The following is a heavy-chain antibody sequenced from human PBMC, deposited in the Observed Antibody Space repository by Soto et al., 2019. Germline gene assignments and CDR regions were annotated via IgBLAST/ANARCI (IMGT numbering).Heavy chain of an antibody. D-gene: IGHD6-19*01. V-gene: IGHV3-23*01. J-gene: IGHJ6*02. CDR1: GFTFSSYA. Sequence: EVQLLESGGGLVQPGGSLRLSCAASGFTFSSYAMSWVRQAPGKGLEWVSAISGSGGSTYYADSVKGRFTISRDNSKNTLYLHMNSLRAEDTAVYYCAIPNRGYSSGRGSYYYYGMDVWGQGTTVTVSS. CDR3: AIPNRGYSSGRGSYYYYGMDV. CDR2: ISGSGGST.